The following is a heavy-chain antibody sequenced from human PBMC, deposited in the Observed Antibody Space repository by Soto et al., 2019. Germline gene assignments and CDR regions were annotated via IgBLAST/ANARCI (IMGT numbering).Heavy chain of an antibody. Sequence: GGSLRLSCAASGFTFSSYWMHSVRQDPGKGLVWVSRINSDGSSTSYADSVKGRFTISRDNAKNPLYLQMNSLRAEDTAVYYSARDPRDPDCSSTSCYSWVDHWGQGTLVTGS. CDR2: INSDGSST. V-gene: IGHV3-74*01. CDR3: ARDPRDPDCSSTSCYSWVDH. J-gene: IGHJ5*02. CDR1: GFTFSSYW. D-gene: IGHD2-2*01.